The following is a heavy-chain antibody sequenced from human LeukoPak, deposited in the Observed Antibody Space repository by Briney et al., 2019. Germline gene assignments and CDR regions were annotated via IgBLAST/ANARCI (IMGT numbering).Heavy chain of an antibody. CDR2: IRSKTQGGTT. CDR1: GFSFGDYS. CDR3: SSPGYSGYDSFDY. J-gene: IGHJ4*02. D-gene: IGHD5-12*01. V-gene: IGHV3-49*03. Sequence: GGSLRLSCATSGFSFGDYSLTWFRQAPGKGLEWVGFIRSKTQGGTTEYAASVKGRFTISRDDSKSIAYLQMNSLKTEDTAVYYCSSPGYSGYDSFDYWGQGALVTVSS.